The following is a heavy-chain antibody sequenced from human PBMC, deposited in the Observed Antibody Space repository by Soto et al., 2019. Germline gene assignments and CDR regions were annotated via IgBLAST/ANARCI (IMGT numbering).Heavy chain of an antibody. Sequence: PSETLSLTCTVSGGSISSGGYYWSWIRQHPGKGLEWIGYIYYSGSTYYNPSLKSRVTISVDTSKNQFSLKLGSVTAADTAVYYCARDIGRMDYIWFDPWGQGTLVTVSS. CDR1: GGSISSGGYY. V-gene: IGHV4-31*03. CDR3: ARDIGRMDYIWFDP. J-gene: IGHJ5*02. D-gene: IGHD2-15*01. CDR2: IYYSGST.